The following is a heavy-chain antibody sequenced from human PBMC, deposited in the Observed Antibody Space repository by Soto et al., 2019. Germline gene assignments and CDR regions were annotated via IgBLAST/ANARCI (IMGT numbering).Heavy chain of an antibody. D-gene: IGHD6-19*01. CDR1: GFTFSNYE. CDR2: ISSSGSTI. Sequence: EVQLVESGGGLVQPGGSLRLSCAASGFTFSNYEMNWVRQAPGKGLEWISYISSSGSTIYYADSVKGRFTISRDNAKNSLYLQMTSLRAEDTATYYCARVTLGYSSGQHTYYFDYWGQGTLVSVSS. V-gene: IGHV3-48*03. J-gene: IGHJ4*01. CDR3: ARVTLGYSSGQHTYYFDY.